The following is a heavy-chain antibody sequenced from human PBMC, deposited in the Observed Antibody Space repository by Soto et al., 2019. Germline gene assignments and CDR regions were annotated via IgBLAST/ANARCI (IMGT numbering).Heavy chain of an antibody. Sequence: GASVKVSCKASGGTFSSYAISWVRQAPGQGLEWMGWISAYNGNTNYAQKLQGRVTMTTDTSTSTAYMELRSLRSDDTAVYYCARVKTSGYHNWFDPWGQGTLVTVSS. CDR3: ARVKTSGYHNWFDP. J-gene: IGHJ5*02. V-gene: IGHV1-18*01. D-gene: IGHD3-22*01. CDR2: ISAYNGNT. CDR1: GGTFSSYA.